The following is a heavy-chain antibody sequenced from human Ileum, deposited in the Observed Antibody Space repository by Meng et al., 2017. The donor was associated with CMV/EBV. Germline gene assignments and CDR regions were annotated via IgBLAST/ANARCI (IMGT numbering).Heavy chain of an antibody. V-gene: IGHV3-23*01. CDR1: GFTFSSYA. CDR2: ISGGGDST. J-gene: IGHJ4*01. D-gene: IGHD3-3*01. Sequence: GGSLRLSCAASGFTFSSYAMSWVRQAPGKGLEWVSFISGGGDSTYYADSVKGRFTISRDNSKNTLYLQMNSLRAEDTAVYYCANQYFDFWSGYWDYWGHGTQVT. CDR3: ANQYFDFWSGYWDY.